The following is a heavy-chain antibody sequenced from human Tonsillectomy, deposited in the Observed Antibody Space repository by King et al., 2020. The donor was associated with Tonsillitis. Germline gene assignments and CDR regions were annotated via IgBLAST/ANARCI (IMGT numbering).Heavy chain of an antibody. D-gene: IGHD3-3*01. CDR1: GFTFSNYP. CDR3: ARSAALRFLSPEYYYGMDV. V-gene: IGHV3-30-3*01. J-gene: IGHJ6*02. CDR2: ISYDGDNK. Sequence: VQLVESGGGVVQPGRSLRLSCAASGFTFSNYPMHWVRQSPGKGLEWVAVISYDGDNKYYADSVKGRFTISRDNFNNTLFLQMSSLRTEDTALYYCARSAALRFLSPEYYYGMDVWGQGTTVTVSS.